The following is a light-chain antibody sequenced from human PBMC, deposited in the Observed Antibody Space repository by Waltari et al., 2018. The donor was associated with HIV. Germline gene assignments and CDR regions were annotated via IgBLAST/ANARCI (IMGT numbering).Light chain of an antibody. CDR3: QQYNSDFYT. V-gene: IGKV1-5*03. CDR2: KSS. CDR1: QNVSKW. Sequence: IRMTQSPSTLSVSIGDRVSITCRASQNVSKWLAWYQQKPGKAPKLLLHKSSSLNSRVPSRFSGSGSGTDFSLTSNGLQYDDFATYYCQQYNSDFYTFGEGTELEIK. J-gene: IGKJ2*01.